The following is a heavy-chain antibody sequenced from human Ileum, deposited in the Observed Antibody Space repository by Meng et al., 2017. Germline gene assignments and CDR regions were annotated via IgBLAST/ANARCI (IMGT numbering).Heavy chain of an antibody. CDR3: ARRIRGGSYLG. CDR1: GDSLTDYY. J-gene: IGHJ4*02. Sequence: QLQLMQWGAGMLKPSETLSLTCNVYGDSLTDYYWNWIRQPPGKGLEWIGEIHYSGSTSYNPSLESRVTISEDTSQKQFSLRLSSVTAADTAVYYCARRIRGGSYLGWGQGTLVTVSS. V-gene: IGHV4-34*01. CDR2: IHYSGST. D-gene: IGHD1-26*01.